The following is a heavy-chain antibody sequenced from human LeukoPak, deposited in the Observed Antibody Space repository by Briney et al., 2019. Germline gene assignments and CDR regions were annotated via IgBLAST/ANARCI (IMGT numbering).Heavy chain of an antibody. J-gene: IGHJ4*02. V-gene: IGHV3-30*02. CDR3: AKRGDYYDSSSDY. Sequence: PGGSLRLSCAASGFTFSSYGMHWVRQAPGKGLEWVAFIRYDGSNKYYADSVKGRFTISRDNSKNTLYLQMNSLRAVDTAVYYCAKRGDYYDSSSDYWGQGTLVTVSS. D-gene: IGHD3-22*01. CDR2: IRYDGSNK. CDR1: GFTFSSYG.